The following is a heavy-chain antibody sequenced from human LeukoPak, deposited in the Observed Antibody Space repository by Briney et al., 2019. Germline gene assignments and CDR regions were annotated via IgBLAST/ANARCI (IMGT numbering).Heavy chain of an antibody. CDR1: GGSISSYY. J-gene: IGHJ3*02. Sequence: SETLSLTCTVSGGSISSYYWSWIRQPAGKGLEWIGRIYTSASNNYNPSLKSRVTMSVDTSKNQFSLKLSSVTAADTAVYYCARDSPRDYYDSSGYYYYAFDIWGQGTMVTVSS. CDR3: ARDSPRDYYDSSGYYYYAFDI. D-gene: IGHD3-22*01. V-gene: IGHV4-4*07. CDR2: IYTSASN.